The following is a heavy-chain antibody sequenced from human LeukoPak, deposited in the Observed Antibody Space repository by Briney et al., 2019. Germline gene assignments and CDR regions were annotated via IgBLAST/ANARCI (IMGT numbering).Heavy chain of an antibody. CDR3: AKDLYTGSTRLDV. V-gene: IGHV3-23*01. Sequence: PGGSLRLSCAASGFTFSSYAMSWVRQAPGKGLEWVSSIRGNGGGTYYADSVRGRFTISRDNSKNTLYLQMNSLRAEDTALYYCAKDLYTGSTRLDVWGQGTTVTVSS. CDR1: GFTFSSYA. CDR2: IRGNGGGT. D-gene: IGHD3-16*01. J-gene: IGHJ6*02.